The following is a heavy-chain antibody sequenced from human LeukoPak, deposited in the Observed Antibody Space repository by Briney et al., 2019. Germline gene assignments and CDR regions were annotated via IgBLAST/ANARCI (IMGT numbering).Heavy chain of an antibody. J-gene: IGHJ6*03. CDR2: ISYDGSYK. CDR3: ARSNPYYYYYMDV. CDR1: GFSFSRYA. Sequence: GGSLRLSCAASGFSFSRYAMHWVRQAPGKGLEWVAVISYDGSYKDYADSVKGRFTISRDNSKNTLYLQMNSLRAEDTAVYSCARSNPYYYYYMDVWGKGTTVTVSS. V-gene: IGHV3-30*04.